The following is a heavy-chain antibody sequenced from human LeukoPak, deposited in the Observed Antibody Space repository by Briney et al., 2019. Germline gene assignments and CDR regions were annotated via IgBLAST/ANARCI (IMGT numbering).Heavy chain of an antibody. Sequence: SGGSLRLSCAASGFTFTTSWMTWVRQAPGKGLEWVANINKDGSQKNYVDSVKGRFTISRDNAKNSLYLQMNSLRAEDTAVYYCARAKPKNMVRGLIMRRESRYYFDYWGQGTLVTVSS. CDR2: INKDGSQK. CDR1: GFTFTTSW. D-gene: IGHD3-10*01. V-gene: IGHV3-7*01. CDR3: ARAKPKNMVRGLIMRRESRYYFDY. J-gene: IGHJ4*02.